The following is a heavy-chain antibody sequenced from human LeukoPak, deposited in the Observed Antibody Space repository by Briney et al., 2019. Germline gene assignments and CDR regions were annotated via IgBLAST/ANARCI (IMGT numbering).Heavy chain of an antibody. V-gene: IGHV4-59*08. J-gene: IGHJ4*02. CDR2: IYYSGST. Sequence: SETLSLTCTVSGGSISSYYWSWIRQPPGKGLEWIGYIYYSGSTNYNPSLKSRVTISVDTSKNQFSLKPSSVTAADTAVYYCARLDSGYLFFDYWGQGTLVTVSS. D-gene: IGHD5-12*01. CDR3: ARLDSGYLFFDY. CDR1: GGSISSYY.